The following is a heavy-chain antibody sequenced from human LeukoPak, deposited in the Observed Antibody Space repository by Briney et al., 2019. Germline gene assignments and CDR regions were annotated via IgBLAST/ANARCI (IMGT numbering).Heavy chain of an antibody. CDR2: KDYRSKWYN. J-gene: IGHJ4*02. CDR3: ARDRGGSSWYYFDN. V-gene: IGHV6-1*01. D-gene: IGHD6-13*01. Sequence: SQTLSLTCAISGDSVPRDTAGWNCVRQSPSRGLEWLGRKDYRSKWYNDYAVSVKSRITINPDTSKNQFSLQLNSVTPEDTAVYYCARDRGGSSWYYFDNWGQGSLVTVSS. CDR1: GDSVPRDTAG.